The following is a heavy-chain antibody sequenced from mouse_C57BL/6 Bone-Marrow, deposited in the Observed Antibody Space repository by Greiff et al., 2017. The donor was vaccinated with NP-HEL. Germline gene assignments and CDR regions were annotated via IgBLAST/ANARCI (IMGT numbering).Heavy chain of an antibody. Sequence: QVQLKESGAELVRPGTSVKVSCKASGYAFTNYLIEWVKQRPGQGLEWIGVINPGSGGTNYNEKFKGKATLTADKSSSTAYMQLSSLTSEDSAVYFCAREGPVKAYWGQGTLVTVSA. J-gene: IGHJ3*01. CDR1: GYAFTNYL. CDR3: AREGPVKAY. V-gene: IGHV1-54*01. CDR2: INPGSGGT.